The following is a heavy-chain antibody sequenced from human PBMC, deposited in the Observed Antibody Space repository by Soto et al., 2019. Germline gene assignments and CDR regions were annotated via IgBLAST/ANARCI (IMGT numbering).Heavy chain of an antibody. CDR2: MNPNSGDT. V-gene: IGHV1-2*02. CDR1: GYTFSDYY. D-gene: IGHD1-26*01. J-gene: IGHJ6*03. CDR3: ARESGGATATLDYYDFYMDV. Sequence: QVQLVQSGAEVKKPGASVTVSCKASGYTFSDYYLHWVRQAPGQGPEWMGWMNPNSGDTKYAQKFQGRVTMTRDTSVRTAFMELNWLKSDDTAVYYWARESGGATATLDYYDFYMDVWGKGTTVTVSS.